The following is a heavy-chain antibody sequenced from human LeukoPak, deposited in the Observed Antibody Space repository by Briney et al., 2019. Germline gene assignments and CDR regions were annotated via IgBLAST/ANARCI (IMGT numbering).Heavy chain of an antibody. J-gene: IGHJ6*04. CDR2: IYYSGST. CDR1: GGSISRYY. V-gene: IGHV4-59*01. D-gene: IGHD1-14*01. Sequence: SETLSLTCTVPGGSISRYYWSWIRQPPGKGLEWIGYIYYSGSTNYNPYLKSRVTISVDTSKNQCSLKLSSVTAADTAVYYCAGLEPGSYYYGMDVWGKGTTVTVSS. CDR3: AGLEPGSYYYGMDV.